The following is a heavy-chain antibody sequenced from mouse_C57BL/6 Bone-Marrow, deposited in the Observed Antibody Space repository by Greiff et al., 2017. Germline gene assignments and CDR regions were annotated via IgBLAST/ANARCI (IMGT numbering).Heavy chain of an antibody. D-gene: IGHD2-3*01. Sequence: EVKLVESGGGLVKPGGSLTLSCAASGFTFSSYAMSWVRQTPEKRLEWVASISDGGSYTYYPDNVKGRFTISRDTDKNNLYLQMSQLKSEDTAMYYCAREWVLPLDYWGQGTTLTVSS. CDR1: GFTFSSYA. CDR2: ISDGGSYT. J-gene: IGHJ2*01. CDR3: AREWVLPLDY. V-gene: IGHV5-4*01.